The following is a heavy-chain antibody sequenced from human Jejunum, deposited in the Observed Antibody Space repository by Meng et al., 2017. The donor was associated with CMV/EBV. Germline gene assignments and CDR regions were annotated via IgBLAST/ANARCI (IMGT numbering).Heavy chain of an antibody. V-gene: IGHV1-18*01. D-gene: IGHD2-15*01. CDR2: ISANNGNT. J-gene: IGHJ5*01. CDR3: VRDSGYCTSSSCVWGMNNRFDS. Sequence: WVRLAPGQGLEWLGWISANNGNTNYARKFRGRVTVTTDASTSTAYMELWSLRSDDTAVYYWVRDSGYCTSSSCVWGMNNRFDSWGQGTLVTVSS.